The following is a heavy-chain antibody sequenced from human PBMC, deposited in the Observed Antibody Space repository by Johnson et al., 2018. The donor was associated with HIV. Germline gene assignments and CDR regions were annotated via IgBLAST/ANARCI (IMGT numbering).Heavy chain of an antibody. J-gene: IGHJ3*02. Sequence: EMQLVESGGGLVQPGGSLRLSCAASGFSFDDYAMHWVRQAPGKGLEWVGRIKRKTDGGTTDYAAPVKGKFTISRDVSKNTLYLQMNSLRAEDTAVYYCARAEGDYYDSGGWGPDAFDIWGQGTMVTVSS. D-gene: IGHD3-22*01. CDR2: IKRKTDGGTT. CDR3: ARAEGDYYDSGGWGPDAFDI. CDR1: GFSFDDYA. V-gene: IGHV3-15*01.